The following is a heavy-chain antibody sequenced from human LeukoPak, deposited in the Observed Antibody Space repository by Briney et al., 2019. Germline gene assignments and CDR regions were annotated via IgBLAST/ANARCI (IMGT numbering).Heavy chain of an antibody. CDR1: GFTFSSYG. V-gene: IGHV3-33*06. J-gene: IGHJ5*02. D-gene: IGHD1-26*01. CDR3: AKDRVGLWFDP. Sequence: PGGSLRLSCAASGFTFSSYGMHWVRQAPGKGLEWVAVIWYDGSNKYYADSVKGRFTISRDNSKNTLSLQMNSLRAEDTAVYYCAKDRVGLWFDPWGQGTLVTVSS. CDR2: IWYDGSNK.